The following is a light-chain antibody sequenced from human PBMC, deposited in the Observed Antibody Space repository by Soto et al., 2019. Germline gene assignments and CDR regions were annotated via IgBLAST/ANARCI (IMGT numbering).Light chain of an antibody. CDR1: SSNIGTYY. CDR2: SNN. Sequence: QSVLTQSPSASGTPGQSVTISCSGRSSNIGTYYVYWYQHLPGTAPKLLNYSNNLRPSGVPDRFSGSKSGTSASLAISGLRSEDEALYYCASWDVSLSGWVFGRGTKLTVL. J-gene: IGLJ3*02. CDR3: ASWDVSLSGWV. V-gene: IGLV1-47*02.